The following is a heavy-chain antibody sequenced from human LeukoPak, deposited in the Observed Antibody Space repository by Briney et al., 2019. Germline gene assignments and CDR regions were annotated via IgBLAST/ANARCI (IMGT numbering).Heavy chain of an antibody. Sequence: GGSLRLSCAASGFTFSSYGMSWVRQAPGKGLEWVSAISGSGGSTHYADSVKGRFTISRDNSKNTVDLQMNSLRAEDTAVYYCARDVIYDSEIYSYGDSWGQGTLVTVSS. J-gene: IGHJ4*02. CDR3: ARDVIYDSEIYSYGDS. V-gene: IGHV3-23*01. CDR2: ISGSGGST. CDR1: GFTFSSYG. D-gene: IGHD3-16*01.